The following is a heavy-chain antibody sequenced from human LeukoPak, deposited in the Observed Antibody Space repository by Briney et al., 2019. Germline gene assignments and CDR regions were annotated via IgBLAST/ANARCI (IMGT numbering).Heavy chain of an antibody. D-gene: IGHD5-18*01. V-gene: IGHV3-23*01. CDR2: ISGSGGST. CDR3: AKEFIRGYSYGPFDY. CDR1: GFTFSSYA. Sequence: GGSLRLSCAASGFTFSSYAMSWVRQAPGKGLEWVSAISGSGGSTYYADSVKGRFTNSRDNSKNTLYLQMNSLRAEDTAVYYCAKEFIRGYSYGPFDYWGQGTLVTVSS. J-gene: IGHJ4*02.